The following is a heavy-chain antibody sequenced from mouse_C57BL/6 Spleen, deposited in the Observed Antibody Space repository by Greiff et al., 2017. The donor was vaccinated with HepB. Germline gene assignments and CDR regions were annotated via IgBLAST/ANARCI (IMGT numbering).Heavy chain of an antibody. J-gene: IGHJ4*01. CDR3: ARGDYYGSSKYYAMDY. D-gene: IGHD1-1*01. V-gene: IGHV5-12*01. CDR1: GFTFSDYY. CDR2: ISNGGGST. Sequence: EVQLVESGGGLVQPGGSLKLSCAASGFTFSDYYMYWVRQTPEKRLEWVAYISNGGGSTYYPDTVKGRFTISRDNAKNTLYLQMSRLKSEDTAMYYCARGDYYGSSKYYAMDYWGQGTSVTVSS.